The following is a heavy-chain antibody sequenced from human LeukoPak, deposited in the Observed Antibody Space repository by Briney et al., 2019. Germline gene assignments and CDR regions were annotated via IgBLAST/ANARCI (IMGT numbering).Heavy chain of an antibody. J-gene: IGHJ4*02. CDR3: ARDGDGGSGPYYFDY. Sequence: ASVKVSFKASGYTFTIYGISWVRQAPGQGLEWMGWISAYNGNTNYAQKLQGRVTMTTDTSTSTAYMELRSLRSDDTAVYYCARDGDGGSGPYYFDYWGQGTLVTVSS. D-gene: IGHD2-15*01. CDR2: ISAYNGNT. CDR1: GYTFTIYG. V-gene: IGHV1-18*01.